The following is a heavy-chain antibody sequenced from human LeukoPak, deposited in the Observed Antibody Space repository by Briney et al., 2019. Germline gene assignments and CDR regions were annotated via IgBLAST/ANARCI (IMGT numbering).Heavy chain of an antibody. D-gene: IGHD3-3*01. J-gene: IGHJ4*02. V-gene: IGHV3-15*01. CDR1: GFTFSNAW. CDR2: IKSKTDGGTT. Sequence: GGSLRLSCAASGFTFSNAWMSGVRQAPGKGREWIGRIKSKTDGGTTDYAAPVKGRFTISRDDSKNTLYLQMNSLKTEDTAVYYCITDRATYYDFWSGPRWGQGTLVTVSS. CDR3: ITDRATYYDFWSGPR.